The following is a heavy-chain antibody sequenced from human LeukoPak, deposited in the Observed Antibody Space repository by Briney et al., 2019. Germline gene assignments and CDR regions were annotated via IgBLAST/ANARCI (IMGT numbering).Heavy chain of an antibody. Sequence: SETLSLTCTVSGGSISSYYWSWIRQPPGKGLEWIGYIYTSGSTNYNPSLKSRVTISVDTSKNQYSLKLSSVTAADTAVYYCARHPPSAMVRGVIKGSPGGFDPWGQGTLVTVSS. J-gene: IGHJ5*02. D-gene: IGHD3-10*01. V-gene: IGHV4-4*09. CDR3: ARHPPSAMVRGVIKGSPGGFDP. CDR2: IYTSGST. CDR1: GGSISSYY.